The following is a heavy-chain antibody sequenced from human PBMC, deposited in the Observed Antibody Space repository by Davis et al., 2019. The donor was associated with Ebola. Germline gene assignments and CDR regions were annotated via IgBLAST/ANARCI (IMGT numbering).Heavy chain of an antibody. CDR3: ARYSSSSSNWFDP. V-gene: IGHV3-11*06. D-gene: IGHD6-6*01. J-gene: IGHJ5*02. Sequence: GGSLRLSCAASRFTFSDYYMSWIRQAPGRGLEWVSYISSSTTYTDYADSVKGRFTISRDNSKNTLYLQMNSLRAEDTAVYYCARYSSSSSNWFDPWGQGTLVTVSS. CDR2: ISSSTTYT. CDR1: RFTFSDYY.